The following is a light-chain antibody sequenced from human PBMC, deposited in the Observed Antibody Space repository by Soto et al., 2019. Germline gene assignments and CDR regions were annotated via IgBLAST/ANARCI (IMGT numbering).Light chain of an antibody. Sequence: QSALTQPPSVSGAPGQRVTISCTGSSSNNGAGYDVHWYQQLPGTAPKLLLYGNSNRPSGVPDRFSGSKSGTSASLAITGLQAEDEADYYCQSYDSSLSAYVFGTGTKLTVL. J-gene: IGLJ1*01. CDR1: SSNNGAGYD. CDR3: QSYDSSLSAYV. CDR2: GNS. V-gene: IGLV1-40*01.